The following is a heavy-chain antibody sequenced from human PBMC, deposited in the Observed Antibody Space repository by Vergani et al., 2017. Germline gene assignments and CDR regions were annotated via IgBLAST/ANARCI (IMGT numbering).Heavy chain of an antibody. CDR2: IYYSGST. CDR1: GASIRSSNYY. V-gene: IGHV4-39*01. D-gene: IGHD6-19*01. Sequence: QLQLQESGPGLVKPSATLSLTCSVSGASIRSSNYYWGWIRQPPGKGLEWIASIYYSGSTYYNPSLKSRVTISVDTSKNQFSRKLSSVTAADTAVYFCARHSTVEWLVKLGWIYPWGQGILVTVS. J-gene: IGHJ5*02. CDR3: ARHSTVEWLVKLGWIYP.